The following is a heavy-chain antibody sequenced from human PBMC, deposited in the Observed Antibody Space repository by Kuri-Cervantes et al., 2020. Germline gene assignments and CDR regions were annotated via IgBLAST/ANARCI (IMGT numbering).Heavy chain of an antibody. Sequence: GGSLRLSCAASEFTVNSSYMSWVRQAPGKGLEWVSVIFGGGRTHYADSVKGRFTISRDHSKHTLHLQMNGLRVEDTAVYYCAKLGLGYWGHGTLVTVSS. V-gene: IGHV3-53*01. D-gene: IGHD6-13*01. CDR3: AKLGLGY. J-gene: IGHJ4*01. CDR1: EFTVNSSY. CDR2: IFGGGRT.